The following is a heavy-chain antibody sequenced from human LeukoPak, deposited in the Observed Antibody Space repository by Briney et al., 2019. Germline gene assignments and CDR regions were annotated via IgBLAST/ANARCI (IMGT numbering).Heavy chain of an antibody. CDR2: IYYSGST. J-gene: IGHJ4*02. Sequence: SGTLSLTCAVSGGSISSSSYYWGWIRQPPGKGLEWIGSIYYSGSTYYNPSLKSRVTISVDTSKNQFSLKLSSVTAADTAVYYCASLKVGATYFDYWGQGTLVTVSS. V-gene: IGHV4-39*07. CDR1: GGSISSSSYY. CDR3: ASLKVGATYFDY. D-gene: IGHD1-26*01.